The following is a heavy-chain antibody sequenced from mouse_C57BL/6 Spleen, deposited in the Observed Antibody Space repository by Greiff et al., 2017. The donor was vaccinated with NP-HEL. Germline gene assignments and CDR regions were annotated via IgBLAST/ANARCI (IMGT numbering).Heavy chain of an antibody. J-gene: IGHJ3*01. V-gene: IGHV1-26*01. Sequence: EVQLQQSGPELVKPGASVKISCKASGYTFTDYYMNWVKQSHGKSLEWIGDINPNNGGTSYNQKFKGKATLTVDKSSSTAYMELRSLTSEDSAVYYCARGRLQTGAWFAYWGQGTLVTVSA. D-gene: IGHD2-4*01. CDR2: INPNNGGT. CDR3: ARGRLQTGAWFAY. CDR1: GYTFTDYY.